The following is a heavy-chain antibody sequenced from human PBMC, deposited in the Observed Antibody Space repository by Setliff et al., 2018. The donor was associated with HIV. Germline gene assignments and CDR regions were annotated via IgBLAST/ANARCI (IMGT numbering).Heavy chain of an antibody. V-gene: IGHV4-4*07. J-gene: IGHJ4*02. D-gene: IGHD3-10*01. Sequence: SETLSLTCNYSGNSFSGYHWNWIRQPAGKGLEWLGRIYYTGSTEYNPSLKSRLTMSVDSSGNQFSLKLRSVTAADTAAYYCARLGYVSGGFYKTPGPYYFDYWGQGALVTVSS. CDR1: GNSFSGYH. CDR3: ARLGYVSGGFYKTPGPYYFDY. CDR2: IYYTGST.